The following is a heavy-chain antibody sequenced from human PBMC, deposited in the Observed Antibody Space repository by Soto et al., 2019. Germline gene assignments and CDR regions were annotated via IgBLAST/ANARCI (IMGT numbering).Heavy chain of an antibody. J-gene: IGHJ5*02. Sequence: TSETLSLTCTVSVGSISSYYWSWIRQPPGKGLEWIGYIYYSGSTNYNPSLKSRVTISVDTSKNQFSLKLSSVTAADTAVYYCARDRAGYCSSTSCFGDWFDPWGQGTLVTVSS. CDR3: ARDRAGYCSSTSCFGDWFDP. CDR2: IYYSGST. V-gene: IGHV4-59*01. CDR1: VGSISSYY. D-gene: IGHD2-2*01.